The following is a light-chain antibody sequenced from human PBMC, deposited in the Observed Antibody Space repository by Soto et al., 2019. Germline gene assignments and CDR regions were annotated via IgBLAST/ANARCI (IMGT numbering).Light chain of an antibody. V-gene: IGKV1-27*01. Sequence: DIQMTQSPSSLSASVGDRVTITCRASQGITNDLAWYQQKPGKVPKLLIYAASTLQSGVPSRFSGSGSGTDFTLTISSLQPEDVATYYCQKYHSGRWTCGQGPKVEIK. CDR1: QGITND. CDR3: QKYHSGRWT. CDR2: AAS. J-gene: IGKJ1*01.